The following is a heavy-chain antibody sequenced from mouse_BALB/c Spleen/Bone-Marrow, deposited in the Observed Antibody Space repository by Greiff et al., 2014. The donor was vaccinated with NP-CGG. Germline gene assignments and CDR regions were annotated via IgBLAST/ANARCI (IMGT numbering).Heavy chain of an antibody. CDR1: GYTFNDYD. D-gene: IGHD1-1*01. CDR2: ISTSSGNT. Sequence: VQLEESGPELVRPGVSVKISCKGSGYTFNDYDMHWVKQSHAQSLEWIGIISTSSGNTKYNQKFKGKATMTVDKSSSTAYMELARLTSEDSAIYYCASYVGSSYFDYWGQGTTLTVSS. CDR3: ASYVGSSYFDY. J-gene: IGHJ2*01. V-gene: IGHV1-67*01.